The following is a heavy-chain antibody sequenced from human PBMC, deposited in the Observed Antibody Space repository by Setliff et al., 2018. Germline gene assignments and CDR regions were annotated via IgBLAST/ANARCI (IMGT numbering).Heavy chain of an antibody. CDR1: GGSIRTSSY. Sequence: LSLTCTVSGGSIRTSSYWGWIRQPPGKGLEWIGSIYYSGTTYYNPSLKSRVTISVDTSKNQFSLKLSSVTAADTAVYYCARRGYYYGWGDSNAFDIWGQGTMVTVSS. J-gene: IGHJ3*02. V-gene: IGHV4-39*01. CDR2: IYYSGTT. CDR3: ARRGYYYGWGDSNAFDI. D-gene: IGHD3-10*01.